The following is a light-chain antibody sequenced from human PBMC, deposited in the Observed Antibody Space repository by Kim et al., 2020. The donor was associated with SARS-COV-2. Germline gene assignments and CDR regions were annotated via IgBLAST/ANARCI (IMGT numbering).Light chain of an antibody. V-gene: IGLV1-44*01. CDR2: SNN. Sequence: QAVVTQPPSASVTPGQRVTISCSGSSSNIGSNTVNWYQQVPGTAPKLLIYSNNQRPSGVPDRFSGSKSGTSASLAISGLQSEDELDYYCAAWDDSLNGFYVFGTGTKVTVL. CDR3: AAWDDSLNGFYV. J-gene: IGLJ1*01. CDR1: SSNIGSNT.